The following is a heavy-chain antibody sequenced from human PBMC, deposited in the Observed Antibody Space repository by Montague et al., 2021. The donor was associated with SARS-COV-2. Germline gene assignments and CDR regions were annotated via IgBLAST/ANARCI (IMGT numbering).Heavy chain of an antibody. V-gene: IGHV4-59*01. D-gene: IGHD6-19*01. J-gene: IGHJ3*02. Sequence: SETRSLTCTVSGGSISSYYWSWIRQPPGKGLEWIGYIYYSGSTNYNPSLKSRVTISVDTSKTQFSLKLSSVTAADTAVYYCARGSGWMGNAFDIWGQGTMVTVSS. CDR2: IYYSGST. CDR3: ARGSGWMGNAFDI. CDR1: GGSISSYY.